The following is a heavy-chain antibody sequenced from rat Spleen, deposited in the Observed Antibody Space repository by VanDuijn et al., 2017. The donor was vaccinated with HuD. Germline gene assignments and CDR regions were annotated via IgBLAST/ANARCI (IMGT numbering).Heavy chain of an antibody. CDR3: ATGIHDY. CDR1: GFSLTSYH. D-gene: IGHD1-4*01. J-gene: IGHJ2*01. CDR2: IWGDGST. V-gene: IGHV2S12*01. Sequence: QVQLKESGPGLVKPSETLSLTCTVSGFSLTSYHVSWVRQPPGKGLEWIGVIWGDGSTDYNSVIKSRLNISRDTSKSQVFLKMNSLQTEDTAMYFCATGIHDYWGQGVMVTVSS.